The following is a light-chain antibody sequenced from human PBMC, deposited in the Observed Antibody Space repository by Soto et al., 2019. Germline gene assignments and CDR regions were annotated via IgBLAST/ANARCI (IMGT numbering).Light chain of an antibody. Sequence: EIVLTQSPGTLSLSPGERATLSCRASQSVSRSYLAWYQQKPGQAPRLLIYGASSRATGIPDRFSGSGSGTDFSLTISRLETEDFAVDFCQQYGTSLRTFGQGTKVEIK. CDR3: QQYGTSLRT. CDR2: GAS. V-gene: IGKV3-20*01. CDR1: QSVSRSY. J-gene: IGKJ1*01.